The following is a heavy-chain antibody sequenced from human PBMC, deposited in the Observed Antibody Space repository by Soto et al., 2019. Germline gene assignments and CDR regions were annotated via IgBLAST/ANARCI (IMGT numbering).Heavy chain of an antibody. J-gene: IGHJ6*02. V-gene: IGHV4-59*01. CDR3: ARASGLTVSYGMDV. D-gene: IGHD3-3*01. CDR1: GGSISSYY. CDR2: IYYSGST. Sequence: LETLSLTCTVSGGSISSYYWSWIRQPPGKGLEWIGYIYYSGSTNYNPSLKSRVTISVDTSKNQFSLSLSSVTAADTAVYYCARASGLTVSYGMDVWDQGTTVTVSS.